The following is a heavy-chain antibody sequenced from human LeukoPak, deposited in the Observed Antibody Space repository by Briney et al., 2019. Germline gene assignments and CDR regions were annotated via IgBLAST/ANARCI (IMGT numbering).Heavy chain of an antibody. Sequence: PGRSLRLSCAASGFTFSSYGMHWVRQAPGKGLEWVAVIWYDGSNKYYADSVKGRFTISRGNSKNTLYLQMNSLRAEDTAVYYCARSPRRSLNWFDPWGQGTLVTVSS. CDR3: ARSPRRSLNWFDP. CDR1: GFTFSSYG. V-gene: IGHV3-33*01. J-gene: IGHJ5*02. CDR2: IWYDGSNK.